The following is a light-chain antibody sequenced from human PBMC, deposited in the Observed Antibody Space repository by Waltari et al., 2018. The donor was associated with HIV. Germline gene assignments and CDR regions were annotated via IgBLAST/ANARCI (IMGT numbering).Light chain of an antibody. CDR3: QQYENWPPIT. J-gene: IGKJ5*01. CDR2: GAS. Sequence: IVMTQSPHTLSVSPGERVTLSCRASQSVNYNLAWYQQKPGQAPRLLIYGASGRAAGIPARFSGSGSGTEFTLTISSLQSEDFAVYYCQQYENWPPITFGQGTRLEIK. CDR1: QSVNYN. V-gene: IGKV3-15*01.